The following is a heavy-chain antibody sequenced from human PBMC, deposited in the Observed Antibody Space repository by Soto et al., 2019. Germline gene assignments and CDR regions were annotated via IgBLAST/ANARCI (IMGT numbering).Heavy chain of an antibody. V-gene: IGHV3-74*01. J-gene: IGHJ4*02. D-gene: IGHD3-3*01. CDR2: INSDGSST. Sequence: LRLSCAASGFTFNDYYMTWIRQAPGKGLVWVSRINSDGSSTSYADSVKGRFTISRDNAKNTLYLQMNSLRAEDTAVCYCASGTYYDFWSGYYPDYWGQGTLVTVSS. CDR3: ASGTYYDFWSGYYPDY. CDR1: GFTFNDYY.